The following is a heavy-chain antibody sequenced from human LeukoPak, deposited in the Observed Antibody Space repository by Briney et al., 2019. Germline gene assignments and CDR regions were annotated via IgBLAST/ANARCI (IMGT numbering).Heavy chain of an antibody. D-gene: IGHD6-13*01. CDR1: GGSFSGYY. Sequence: SETLSLTCAVYGGSFSGYYWSWIRQPPGKGLEWIGEINHSGSTNYNPSLKSRVTISVDTSKNQFSLKLSSVTAADTAVYYCARLVSSGSSSWSYYFDYWGQGTLVTVSS. V-gene: IGHV4-34*01. CDR2: INHSGST. J-gene: IGHJ4*02. CDR3: ARLVSSGSSSWSYYFDY.